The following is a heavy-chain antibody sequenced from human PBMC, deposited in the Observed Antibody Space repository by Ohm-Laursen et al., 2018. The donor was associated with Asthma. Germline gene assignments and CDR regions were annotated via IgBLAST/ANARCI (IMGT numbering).Heavy chain of an antibody. Sequence: ASVKVSCKASGGTFSSYAFSWVRQAPGQRPEWMGWIYIANTNYAPKFRDRVTMTTDTSTNTLYMELRRLKSDDTAVYYCVRDVVDRFDDWGQGSLVIVSS. V-gene: IGHV1-18*01. CDR2: IYIANT. D-gene: IGHD2-21*01. CDR1: GGTFSSYA. J-gene: IGHJ4*02. CDR3: VRDVVDRFDD.